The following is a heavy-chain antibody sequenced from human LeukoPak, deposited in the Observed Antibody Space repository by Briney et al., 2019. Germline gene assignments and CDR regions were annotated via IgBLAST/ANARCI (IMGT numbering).Heavy chain of an antibody. J-gene: IGHJ3*02. Sequence: GASVRVSCKASGGTFSSYAISWVRQAPGQGLEWMGRIIPILGLANYAQKFQGRVTVTADKSTNTAYMELSSLRSEDTAVYYCARDVYYDSSGYYRAFDIWGQGTMVTVSS. CDR2: IIPILGLA. D-gene: IGHD3-22*01. CDR1: GGTFSSYA. V-gene: IGHV1-69*04. CDR3: ARDVYYDSSGYYRAFDI.